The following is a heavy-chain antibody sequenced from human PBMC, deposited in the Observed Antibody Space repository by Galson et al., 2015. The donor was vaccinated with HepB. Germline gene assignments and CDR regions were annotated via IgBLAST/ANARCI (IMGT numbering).Heavy chain of an antibody. V-gene: IGHV1-69*13. Sequence: SVKVSCKASGGTFSSYAISWVRQAPGQGLEWMGGIIPIFGTANYAQKCQGRVTITADESTSTAYMELSSLRSEDTAVYYCARVTDFWSGSMDVWGKGTTVTVSS. CDR1: GGTFSSYA. CDR2: IIPIFGTA. CDR3: ARVTDFWSGSMDV. D-gene: IGHD3-3*01. J-gene: IGHJ6*03.